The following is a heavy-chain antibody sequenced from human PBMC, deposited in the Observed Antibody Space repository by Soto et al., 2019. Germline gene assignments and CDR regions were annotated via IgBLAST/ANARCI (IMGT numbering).Heavy chain of an antibody. Sequence: QVQLVESGGGVVQPGRSLRLSCSASGFSFSIYAMHWVRQAPGKGPEWVAVSSHDGGIKYYADSVKGRFTISRDNSKNTLYLQMNSLRADDTAVYYCATDKSFFDSRSHQGFDYWGQGTLVTVSS. CDR3: ATDKSFFDSRSHQGFDY. V-gene: IGHV3-30*04. CDR1: GFSFSIYA. CDR2: SSHDGGIK. D-gene: IGHD1-26*01. J-gene: IGHJ4*02.